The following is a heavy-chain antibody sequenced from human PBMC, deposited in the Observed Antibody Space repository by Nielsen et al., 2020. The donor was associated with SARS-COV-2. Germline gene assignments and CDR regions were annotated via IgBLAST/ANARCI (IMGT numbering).Heavy chain of an antibody. J-gene: IGHJ5*02. D-gene: IGHD6-19*01. CDR2: IIPILGIA. CDR3: ARGGIAVAGTINWFDP. Sequence: KVSCKASGGTFSSYAISWVRQAPGQGLEWMGRIIPILGIANYAQKFQGRVTITADKSTSTAYMELSSLRSEDTAVYYCARGGIAVAGTINWFDPWGQGTLVTVSS. V-gene: IGHV1-69*04. CDR1: GGTFSSYA.